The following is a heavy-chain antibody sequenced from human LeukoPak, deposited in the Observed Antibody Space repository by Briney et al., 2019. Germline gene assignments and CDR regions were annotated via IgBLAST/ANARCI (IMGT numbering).Heavy chain of an antibody. Sequence: ASVKVSCKASGYTFTGYYMHWVRQAPGQGLEWMAWINPNSGGTNYAQKFQGRVTMTRDTSISTAYMELSRLRSDDTAVYYCARVLPSQYCSSTSCYGGDFDYWGQGTLVTVSS. V-gene: IGHV1-2*02. CDR3: ARVLPSQYCSSTSCYGGDFDY. CDR1: GYTFTGYY. J-gene: IGHJ4*02. D-gene: IGHD2-2*01. CDR2: INPNSGGT.